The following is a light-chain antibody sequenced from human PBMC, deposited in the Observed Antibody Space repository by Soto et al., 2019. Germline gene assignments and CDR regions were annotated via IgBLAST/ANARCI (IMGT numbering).Light chain of an antibody. CDR3: QQRHMWPIT. CDR2: DAY. V-gene: IGKV3-11*01. J-gene: IGKJ5*01. CDR1: LSFRGL. Sequence: EFVLTQSPVTLSLSPGERATLSCSDSLSFRGLLAWYQQKPGQAPRLLIYDAYNRATGLPPRFSGSGSGTDFTLTISSLEPEDSAVYYCQQRHMWPITFGQGTRLEIK.